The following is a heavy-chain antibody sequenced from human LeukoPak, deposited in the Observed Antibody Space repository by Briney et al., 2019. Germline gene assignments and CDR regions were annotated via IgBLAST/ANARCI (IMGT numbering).Heavy chain of an antibody. V-gene: IGHV3-7*01. D-gene: IGHD6-19*01. CDR1: GFTFSSYS. Sequence: GGSLRLSCAASGFTFSSYSMNWVRQAPGKGLEWVANIKEDGSEKYYVDSVKGRFTISRDNAKNSLYLQINSLRAEDTAVYYCARDMFAYLGIAVPNVWDWGQGTLVTVSS. CDR3: ARDMFAYLGIAVPNVWD. CDR2: IKEDGSEK. J-gene: IGHJ4*02.